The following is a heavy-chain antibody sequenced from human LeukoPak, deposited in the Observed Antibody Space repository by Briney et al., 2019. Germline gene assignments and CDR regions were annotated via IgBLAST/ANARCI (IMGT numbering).Heavy chain of an antibody. Sequence: PGGSLRLSCAASGFTFSSYSMNWVRQAPGKGLEWVANIKQDGSEKYYVDSVKGRFTISRDNAKNSLYLQMNSLRAEDTAVYYSARDLGVWDRPDYWGQGTLVTVSS. CDR2: IKQDGSEK. V-gene: IGHV3-7*01. CDR1: GFTFSSYS. CDR3: ARDLGVWDRPDY. J-gene: IGHJ4*02. D-gene: IGHD3-16*01.